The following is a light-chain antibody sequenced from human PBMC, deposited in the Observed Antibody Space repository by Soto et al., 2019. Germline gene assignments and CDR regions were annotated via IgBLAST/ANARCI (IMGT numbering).Light chain of an antibody. Sequence: DIVMTQSPDSLAVSLGERATINCKSSQSVLYSSNNKNYLAWYQQKPGQPPKLLIYWASTRESGVPDRFSGSGSGTDFTLTISSLQAEDVAVYCCQQYYSSPLSFVGGTKAEIK. J-gene: IGKJ4*01. V-gene: IGKV4-1*01. CDR2: WAS. CDR3: QQYYSSPLS. CDR1: QSVLYSSNNKNY.